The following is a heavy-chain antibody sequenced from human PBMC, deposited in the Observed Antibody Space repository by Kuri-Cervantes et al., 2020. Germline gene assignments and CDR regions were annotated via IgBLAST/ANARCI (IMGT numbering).Heavy chain of an antibody. V-gene: IGHV4-34*11. CDR2: IYYSGST. CDR3: ARGNASPLYYMDV. J-gene: IGHJ6*03. CDR1: GGSFSGYY. Sequence: GSLRLSCAVYGGSFSGYYWSWIRQSPGKGLEWIGYIYYSGSTNYNPSLKSRVTISVDTSKNQFSLSLSSVTAADTAVYYCARGNASPLYYMDVWGKGTTVTVSS. D-gene: IGHD2-8*01.